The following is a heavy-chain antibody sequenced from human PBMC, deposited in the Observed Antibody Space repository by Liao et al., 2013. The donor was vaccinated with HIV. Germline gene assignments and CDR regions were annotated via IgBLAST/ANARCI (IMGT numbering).Heavy chain of an antibody. Sequence: QVQLHESGPGLVKPSQTLSLTCTVSGDSVNSANYYWNWIRQSPGKGLEWIGHIYYSGSTYYNPSLKSRVTMSVDTSKNQFSLKLSSVTAADTAVYYCARDSDFWSGIDYWGQGTLVTVSS. CDR2: IYYSGST. J-gene: IGHJ4*02. CDR3: ARDSDFWSGIDY. V-gene: IGHV4-30-4*08. CDR1: GDSVNSANYY. D-gene: IGHD3-3*01.